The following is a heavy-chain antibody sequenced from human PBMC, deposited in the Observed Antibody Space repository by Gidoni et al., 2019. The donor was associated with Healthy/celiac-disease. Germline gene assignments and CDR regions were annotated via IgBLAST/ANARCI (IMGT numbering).Heavy chain of an antibody. CDR2: IYWDDDK. D-gene: IGHD3-22*01. CDR1: GFSLSTSGVG. V-gene: IGHV2-5*02. J-gene: IGHJ3*02. CDR3: AQQGPGYDSTDAFDI. Sequence: QITLKESGPTLVKPTQTLTLTCTFSGFSLSTSGVGVGWIRQPPGKALEWLALIYWDDDKRYSPSLKSRLTITKDTSKNQVVLTMTNMDPVDTATYYCAQQGPGYDSTDAFDIWGQGTMVTVSS.